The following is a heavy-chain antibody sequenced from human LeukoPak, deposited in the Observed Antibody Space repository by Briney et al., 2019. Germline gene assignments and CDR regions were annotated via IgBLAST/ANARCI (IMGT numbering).Heavy chain of an antibody. V-gene: IGHV3-23*01. CDR1: GFTFSSYA. Sequence: GGSPRLSCAASGFTFSSYAMNWVRQAPGKGLEWVSGINGSGGSTYYAGSVKGRFTISRDNAKNSLYLQMNSLRAEDTAIYYCARAVTVAWSERRPGYYYMDVWGKGTTVTVSS. CDR3: ARAVTVAWSERRPGYYYMDV. D-gene: IGHD1-1*01. J-gene: IGHJ6*03. CDR2: INGSGGST.